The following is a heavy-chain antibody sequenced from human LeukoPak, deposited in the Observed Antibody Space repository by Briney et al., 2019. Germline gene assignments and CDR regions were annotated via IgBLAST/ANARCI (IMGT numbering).Heavy chain of an antibody. CDR1: GFTFSSYA. CDR3: AKVLYYDFWSGYSYGMDV. CDR2: ISGSGGST. J-gene: IGHJ6*02. V-gene: IGHV3-23*01. D-gene: IGHD3-3*01. Sequence: GGSLRLSCAASGFTFSSYAMSWVRQAPGNGLEWVSAISGSGGSTYYADSVKGRFTISRDNSKNTLYLQMNSLRAEDTAVYYCAKVLYYDFWSGYSYGMDVWGQGTTVTVSS.